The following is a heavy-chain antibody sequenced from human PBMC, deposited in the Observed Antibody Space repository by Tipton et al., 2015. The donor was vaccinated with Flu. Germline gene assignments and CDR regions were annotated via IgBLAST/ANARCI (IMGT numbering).Heavy chain of an antibody. J-gene: IGHJ6*02. CDR3: ARARPYYYGMDV. Sequence: SLRLSCTVSGGSISSGDYYWSWIRQPPGKGLEWIGYIYYSGSTYYNPSLKSRVSISVDTSKNQFSLKLSSVTAADTAVYYCARARPYYYGMDVWGQGTTVTVSS. V-gene: IGHV4-30-4*01. CDR1: GGSISSGDYY. CDR2: IYYSGST.